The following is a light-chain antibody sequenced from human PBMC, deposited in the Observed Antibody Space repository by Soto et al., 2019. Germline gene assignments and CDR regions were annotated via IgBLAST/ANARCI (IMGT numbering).Light chain of an antibody. CDR1: QNLSRN. V-gene: IGKV3-15*01. CDR2: YAS. J-gene: IGKJ2*01. Sequence: EMVMTQSPATLSVSPGERATLSCRASQNLSRNLAWYQQQPGQAPRLLIFYASTRATGIPARFSGSGSGTVFTLTISSLQSEDFAVYYCQQYDKAPHTFGQGTKLEIK. CDR3: QQYDKAPHT.